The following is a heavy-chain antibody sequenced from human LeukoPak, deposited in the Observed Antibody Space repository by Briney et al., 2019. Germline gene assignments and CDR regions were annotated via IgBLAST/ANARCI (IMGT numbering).Heavy chain of an antibody. CDR2: INPSSGGT. V-gene: IGHV1-2*02. D-gene: IGHD4-11*01. J-gene: IGHJ4*02. CDR3: ARGLGLDY. CDR1: GYSLNAYY. Sequence: ASVKVSCKASGYSLNAYYMHWVRQAPGQGLEWMGWINPSSGGTKYAQKFQGRVTMARDTSISTTYMELSRLTSDDTAVYYCARGLGLDYWGQRTLVTVSS.